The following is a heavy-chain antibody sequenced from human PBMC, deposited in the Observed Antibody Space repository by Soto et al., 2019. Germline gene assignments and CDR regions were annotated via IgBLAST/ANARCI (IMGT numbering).Heavy chain of an antibody. CDR2: IGGGGGNT. J-gene: IGHJ4*02. CDR3: AKGHCTNGVCHFDY. Sequence: GGSLRLSCAASGFTFSSYAINCVRLAPGKGLEWVSTIGGGGGNTYYPDFVKGRFTISRDNSKNTLSLQMNSLRAEDTAIYYCAKGHCTNGVCHFDYWGQGTLVTSPQ. D-gene: IGHD2-8*01. CDR1: GFTFSSYA. V-gene: IGHV3-23*01.